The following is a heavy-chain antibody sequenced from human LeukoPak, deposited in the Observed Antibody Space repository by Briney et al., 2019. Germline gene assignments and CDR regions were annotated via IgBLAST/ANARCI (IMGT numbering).Heavy chain of an antibody. V-gene: IGHV4-34*01. D-gene: IGHD3-22*01. CDR1: GGSFSGYY. J-gene: IGHJ6*03. CDR2: INHSGST. Sequence: SETLSLTCAVYGGSFSGYYWSWIRQPPGKGLEWIGEINHSGSTNYNPSLKSRVTISVDTSKNQFSLKLSSVTAADTAVYYCARGSTHYYDSSGYYYRQDYYYYYMDVWGKGTTVTVSS. CDR3: ARGSTHYYDSSGYYYRQDYYYYYMDV.